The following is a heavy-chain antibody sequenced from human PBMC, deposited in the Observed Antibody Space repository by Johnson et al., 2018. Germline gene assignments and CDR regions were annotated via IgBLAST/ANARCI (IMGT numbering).Heavy chain of an antibody. CDR3: ARVPPYYYYIDV. CDR2: IYYSGNT. CDR1: GTSIRSNY. V-gene: IGHV4-59*01. Sequence: QVQLQESGPGLVKPSETLSLTCGVSGTSIRSNYWTWIRQPPGKGLECIGYIYYSGNTNYNPSLKSRVTISVDTSKNQFSLKLSSLTAADTAVYYCARVPPYYYYIDVGGKGTTVTVSS. J-gene: IGHJ6*03.